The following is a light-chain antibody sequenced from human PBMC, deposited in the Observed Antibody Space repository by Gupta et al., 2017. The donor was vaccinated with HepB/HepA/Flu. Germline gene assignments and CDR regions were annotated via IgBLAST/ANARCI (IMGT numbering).Light chain of an antibody. Sequence: QSVLTQPPSMSGAPGQTVTIPCTGSGSNIGAGYDVHWYQQLPGTAPKVVIYSRNNRPTGVPDRFSGSKSGTSASLAITGLQAEDEADYYCQSYDSSLRGWLFGGGTKLTVL. J-gene: IGLJ3*02. CDR2: SRN. V-gene: IGLV1-40*01. CDR3: QSYDSSLRGWL. CDR1: GSNIGAGYD.